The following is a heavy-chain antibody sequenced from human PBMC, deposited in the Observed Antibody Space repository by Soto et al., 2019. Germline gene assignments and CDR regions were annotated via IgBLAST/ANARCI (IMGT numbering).Heavy chain of an antibody. D-gene: IGHD5-12*01. CDR3: AIDDGSPHQP. J-gene: IGHJ5*02. Sequence: QVQLEQSGAEVMKPGSSVKVSCKASGVTFRNYAINWVRQAPGQGLEWMGGIIPALDTANLAQKFQGRVTITADKSTTTVYMEVSSLRFEDTAVYYCAIDDGSPHQPWGQGTLVIVSS. V-gene: IGHV1-69*06. CDR2: IIPALDTA. CDR1: GVTFRNYA.